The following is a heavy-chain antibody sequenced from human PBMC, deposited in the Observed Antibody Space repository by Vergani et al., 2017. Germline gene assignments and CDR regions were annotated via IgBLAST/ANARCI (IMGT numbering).Heavy chain of an antibody. J-gene: IGHJ5*02. CDR1: GGSISSSSYY. Sequence: QLQLQESGPGLVKPSETLSLTCTVSGGSISSSSYYWGWIRQPPGKGLEWIGSIYYSGGTYYNPSLKSRVTISVDTSKNQFSLKLSSVTAADTAVYYCARTLDWNWASNGFDPWGQGTLVTVSS. CDR3: ARTLDWNWASNGFDP. CDR2: IYYSGGT. D-gene: IGHD1-7*01. V-gene: IGHV4-39*01.